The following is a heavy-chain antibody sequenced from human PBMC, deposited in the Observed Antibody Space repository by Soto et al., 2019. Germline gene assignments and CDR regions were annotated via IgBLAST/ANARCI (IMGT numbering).Heavy chain of an antibody. CDR2: ISSSSSYI. CDR1: GFPFSSYS. CDR3: AREYCSSTSCLNWFDP. V-gene: IGHV3-21*01. D-gene: IGHD2-2*01. Sequence: GGSLSLSCAAPGFPFSSYSMNWVRQAPGKGLEWVSSISSSSSYIYYADSVKGRFTISRDNAKNSLYLQMNSLRAEDTAVYYCAREYCSSTSCLNWFDPWGQGTLVTVSS. J-gene: IGHJ5*02.